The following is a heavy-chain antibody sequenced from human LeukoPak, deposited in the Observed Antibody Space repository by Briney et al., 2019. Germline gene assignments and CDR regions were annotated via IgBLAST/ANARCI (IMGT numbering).Heavy chain of an antibody. Sequence: GGSLRLSCAASGFSLSSYWMTWVRQAPGKGLEWVANIDRDGNKKNHVDSEEGRFTISRDNGKNLLHLQMNSLRAEDTALYYCARDRTSCTGNICYDAFDIWGQGTMVIVSS. D-gene: IGHD2-8*02. V-gene: IGHV3-7*01. J-gene: IGHJ3*02. CDR1: GFSLSSYW. CDR3: ARDRTSCTGNICYDAFDI. CDR2: IDRDGNKK.